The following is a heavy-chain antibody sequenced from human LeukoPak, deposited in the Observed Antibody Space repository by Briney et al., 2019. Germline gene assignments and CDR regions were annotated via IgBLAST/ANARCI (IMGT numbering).Heavy chain of an antibody. CDR1: EFPFSSYE. Sequence: GGSLRLSCAASEFPFSSYEMNWVRQAPGKGLEWVSYISSSGRNIYYADSVKGRFTISRDNAKNSLYLQMNSLRAEDTAAYYCARDLVQLWSKDYWGQGTLVTVSS. CDR3: ARDLVQLWSKDY. J-gene: IGHJ4*02. CDR2: ISSSGRNI. V-gene: IGHV3-48*03. D-gene: IGHD5-18*01.